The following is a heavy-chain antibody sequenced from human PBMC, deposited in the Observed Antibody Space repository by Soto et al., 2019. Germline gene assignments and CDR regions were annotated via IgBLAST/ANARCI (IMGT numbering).Heavy chain of an antibody. D-gene: IGHD5-18*01. Sequence: QVQLVQSGAEVKKPGSSVKVSCKASGGTFSSYAISWVRQAPGQGLEWMGGIIPIFGTAHYAQKFQGRVTITADESTSTAYMELSSLRSKNTAVYYCARDRPSHTAMVGIGSWGQGTLVTVSS. CDR2: IIPIFGTA. CDR1: GGTFSSYA. V-gene: IGHV1-69*01. J-gene: IGHJ4*02. CDR3: ARDRPSHTAMVGIGS.